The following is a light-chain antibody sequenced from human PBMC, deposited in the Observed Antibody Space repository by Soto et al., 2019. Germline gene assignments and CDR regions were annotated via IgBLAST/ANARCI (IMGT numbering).Light chain of an antibody. CDR2: GAS. CDR1: QSVSSSY. V-gene: IGKV3-20*01. CDR3: QQYGSSPWT. J-gene: IGKJ1*01. Sequence: IVLTQSPGTLSLSPGERATLSCRASQSVSSSYLAWYQQKPGQAPRPLIYGASSRAIGIPDRFSGSGSGTDFTLTISRLEPEDFAVYYCQQYGSSPWTFGQGTNVDIK.